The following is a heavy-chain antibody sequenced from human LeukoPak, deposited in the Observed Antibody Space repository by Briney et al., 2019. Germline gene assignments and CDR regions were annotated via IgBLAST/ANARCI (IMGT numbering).Heavy chain of an antibody. J-gene: IGHJ4*02. CDR3: ARAEPESKTIAAAGTLGY. CDR2: IKQDGSEK. CDR1: GFTFSSYW. D-gene: IGHD6-13*01. V-gene: IGHV3-7*01. Sequence: QPGGSLRLSCAASGFTFSSYWMSWVRQAPGKGLEWVANIKQDGSEKYYVDSVKGRFTISRDNAKNSLYLQMNSLRAEDTAVYYCARAEPESKTIAAAGTLGYWGQGTLVTVSS.